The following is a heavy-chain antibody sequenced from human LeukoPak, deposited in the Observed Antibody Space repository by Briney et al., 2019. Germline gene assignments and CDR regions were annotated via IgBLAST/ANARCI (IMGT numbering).Heavy chain of an antibody. J-gene: IGHJ4*02. CDR1: GFTFSTYW. CDR2: IKGDGSEK. Sequence: GGSLRLSCAASGFTFSTYWMTWVRQAPGKGLEWVASIKGDGSEKYYVDSVKGRFTISRDNAKNSLHLQMNSLRVEDTAVNYCARSFYECGLWGQGTLVTVSS. CDR3: ARSFYECGL. D-gene: IGHD3-16*02. V-gene: IGHV3-7*01.